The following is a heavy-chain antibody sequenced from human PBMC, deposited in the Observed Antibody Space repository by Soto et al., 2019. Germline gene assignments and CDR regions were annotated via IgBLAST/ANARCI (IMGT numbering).Heavy chain of an antibody. D-gene: IGHD4-17*01. V-gene: IGHV4-38-2*02. CDR2: IHHSGTT. CDR1: DSSINSNYY. J-gene: IGHJ4*02. CDR3: AGGLYGGNFDY. Sequence: SETLSLTCRVSDSSINSNYYWLWIRQPPGKGLEWIGAIHHSGTTYYTPSLKSRVTISMDMSKNHFSLRLTSVTPADTAVYYCAGGLYGGNFDYWGQGTPVT.